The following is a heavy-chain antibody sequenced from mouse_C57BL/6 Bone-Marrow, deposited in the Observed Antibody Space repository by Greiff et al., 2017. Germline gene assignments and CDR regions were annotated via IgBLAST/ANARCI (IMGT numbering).Heavy chain of an antibody. V-gene: IGHV1-52*01. CDR2: IDPSDSET. CDR1: GYTFTSYW. D-gene: IGHD2-4*01. Sequence: QVQLQQPGAELVRPGSSVKLSCKASGYTFTSYWMHWVKQRPIQGLEWIGNIDPSDSETHYNQKFKAKATLTVDKSSSTAYMQLSRLTTEDSAVYYCAREGIYYDYDDGVAYWGQGTLVTVSA. CDR3: AREGIYYDYDDGVAY. J-gene: IGHJ3*01.